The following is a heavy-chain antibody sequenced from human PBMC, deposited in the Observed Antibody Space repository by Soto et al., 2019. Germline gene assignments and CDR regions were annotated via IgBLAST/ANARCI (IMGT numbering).Heavy chain of an antibody. V-gene: IGHV3-23*01. J-gene: IGHJ4*02. CDR1: GLTFGSRA. CDR3: ARGSTDSYPGSRIFDF. Sequence: GGSLRLSCVASGLTFGSRAMSWVRQAPGEGLQWVSTITDTGGDAKYADSVRGRFVISRDNSKKTLYLQMTSLTAEDSAMYYCARGSTDSYPGSRIFDFWGRGTLVTAPQ. D-gene: IGHD3-10*01. CDR2: ITDTGGDA.